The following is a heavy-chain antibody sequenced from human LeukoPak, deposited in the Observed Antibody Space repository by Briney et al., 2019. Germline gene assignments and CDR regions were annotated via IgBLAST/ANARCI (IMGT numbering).Heavy chain of an antibody. CDR2: ISYDGSNK. CDR3: AKDPGVLLWFGETYGMDV. Sequence: GRSLRLSCAASGFTFSSYAMHWVRQAPGKGLEWVAVISYDGSNKYYADSVKGRFTISRDNSKNTLYLQMNSLRAEDTAVYYCAKDPGVLLWFGETYGMDVWGQGTTVTVSS. J-gene: IGHJ6*02. D-gene: IGHD3-10*01. V-gene: IGHV3-30*04. CDR1: GFTFSSYA.